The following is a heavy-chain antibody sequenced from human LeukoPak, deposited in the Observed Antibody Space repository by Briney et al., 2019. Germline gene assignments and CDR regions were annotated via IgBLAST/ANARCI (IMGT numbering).Heavy chain of an antibody. J-gene: IGHJ4*02. CDR3: ARHFAYSSSSYFDY. V-gene: IGHV4-59*08. CDR1: GGSFSGYY. CDR2: VYYTGST. D-gene: IGHD6-6*01. Sequence: SETLSLTCAVYGGSFSGYYWSWIRQPPGKGLEWIGYVYYTGSTNYNPSLKSRVTMFEDKSKNQFSLRLYSVTVADTAVYYCARHFAYSSSSYFDYWGQGSLVTVSS.